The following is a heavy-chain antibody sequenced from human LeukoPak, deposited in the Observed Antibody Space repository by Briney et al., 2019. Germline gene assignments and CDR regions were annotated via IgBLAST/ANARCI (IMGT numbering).Heavy chain of an antibody. Sequence: PGGSLRLSCAASGFTFSSYWMHWVRQAPGKGLEWVAVISYDGSNKYYADSVKGRFTISRDNSKNTLYLQMNSLRAEDTAVYYCARDKKGGLRYFDWSRNYYYYGMDVWGQGTTVTVSS. D-gene: IGHD3-9*01. CDR1: GFTFSSYW. V-gene: IGHV3-30*03. CDR3: ARDKKGGLRYFDWSRNYYYYGMDV. J-gene: IGHJ6*02. CDR2: ISYDGSNK.